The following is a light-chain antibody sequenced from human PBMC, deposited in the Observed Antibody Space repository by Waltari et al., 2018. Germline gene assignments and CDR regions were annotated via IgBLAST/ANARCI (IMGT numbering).Light chain of an antibody. CDR2: DVN. Sequence: QSALTQPRSVSGSPGQSVIVACTGTSSDVAGYSFVSCYQQYPGKAPQLMIYDVNKRPSGVPDRFSGSKSGNTASLTISGLQAEDEAEYYCCSYAGSYSFVFGTGTKVTVL. J-gene: IGLJ1*01. CDR1: SSDVAGYSF. CDR3: CSYAGSYSFV. V-gene: IGLV2-11*01.